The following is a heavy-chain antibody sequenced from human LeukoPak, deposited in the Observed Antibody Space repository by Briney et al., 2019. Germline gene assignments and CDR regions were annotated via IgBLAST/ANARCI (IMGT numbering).Heavy chain of an antibody. CDR2: ISSRSGAI. CDR3: ARGGSYYTAFDI. D-gene: IGHD1-26*01. CDR1: GFTFSSYW. J-gene: IGHJ3*02. Sequence: GGSLRLSCAASGFTFSSYWMSWVRQAPGKGLEWISYISSRSGAIYYADSVKGRFAISRDNAKNSLYLQMNSLRAEDTAVYSCARGGSYYTAFDIWGQGTMVTVSS. V-gene: IGHV3-48*01.